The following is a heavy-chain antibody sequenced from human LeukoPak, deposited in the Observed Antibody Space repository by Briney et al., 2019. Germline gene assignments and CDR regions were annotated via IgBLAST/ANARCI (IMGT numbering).Heavy chain of an antibody. V-gene: IGHV3-33*01. CDR3: ARGGDIVVVPAAMSLDY. CDR1: GFTFSSYG. D-gene: IGHD2-2*01. Sequence: GGSLRPSCAASGFTFSSYGMHWVRQAPGKGLEWVAVIWYDGSNKYYADSVKGRFTISRDNSKNTLYLQMNSLRAEDTAVYYCARGGDIVVVPAAMSLDYWGQGTLVTVPS. CDR2: IWYDGSNK. J-gene: IGHJ4*02.